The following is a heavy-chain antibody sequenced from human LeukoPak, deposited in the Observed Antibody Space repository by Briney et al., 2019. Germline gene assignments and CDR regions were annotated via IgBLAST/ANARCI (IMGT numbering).Heavy chain of an antibody. CDR2: IYYSGST. Sequence: PSETLSLTCTVSGGSISSYYWSWIRQPPGKGLEWIGYIYYSGSTNYNPSLKSRVTISVDTSKSQFSLKLSSVTAADTAVYYCARDDGSYFWPWGQGTLVTVSS. J-gene: IGHJ4*02. V-gene: IGHV4-59*01. CDR1: GGSISSYY. CDR3: ARDDGSYFWP. D-gene: IGHD1-26*01.